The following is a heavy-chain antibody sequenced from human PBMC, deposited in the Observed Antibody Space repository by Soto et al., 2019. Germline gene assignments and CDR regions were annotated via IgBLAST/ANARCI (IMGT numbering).Heavy chain of an antibody. J-gene: IGHJ6*02. Sequence: QVQLVESGGGLVKPGGSLRLSCAASGFTFSDYYMSWIRQAPGKGLEWVSYISSSSSYTNYADSVKGRFTISRDNAKNSLYPQMNSLRAEDTAVYYCARPGYSSSWSGRAKDYYGMDVWGQGTTVTVSS. CDR2: ISSSSSYT. CDR3: ARPGYSSSWSGRAKDYYGMDV. V-gene: IGHV3-11*06. D-gene: IGHD6-13*01. CDR1: GFTFSDYY.